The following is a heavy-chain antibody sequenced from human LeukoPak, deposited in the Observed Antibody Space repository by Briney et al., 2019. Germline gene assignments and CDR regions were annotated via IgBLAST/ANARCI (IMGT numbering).Heavy chain of an antibody. CDR1: GFTLRSYN. V-gene: IGHV3-21*01. CDR2: ISWRNIDI. J-gene: IGHJ6*03. D-gene: IGHD6-13*01. CDR3: ARVYSSTWYSGYLHMDV. Sequence: GGSLRLSCVASGFTLRSYNMKWVRQAPGKRLEWVSSISWRNIDIEYADSVKGQFTISRDNDKKSLYLQMNSLRVEDTAVYYCARVYSSTWYSGYLHMDVWGKGTTVTVSS.